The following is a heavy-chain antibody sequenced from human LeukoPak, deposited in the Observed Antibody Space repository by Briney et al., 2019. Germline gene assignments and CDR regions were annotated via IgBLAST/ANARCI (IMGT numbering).Heavy chain of an antibody. CDR2: MNPNSGNT. J-gene: IGHJ3*02. Sequence: GASVKVSCKASGYTFTGYYMHWVRQAPGQGLEWMGWMNPNSGNTGYAQKFQGRVTITRNTSISTAYMELSSLRSEDTAVYYCARGPQLRLGNTPDDAFDIWGQGTMVTVSS. D-gene: IGHD3-16*01. CDR3: ARGPQLRLGNTPDDAFDI. V-gene: IGHV1-8*03. CDR1: GYTFTGYY.